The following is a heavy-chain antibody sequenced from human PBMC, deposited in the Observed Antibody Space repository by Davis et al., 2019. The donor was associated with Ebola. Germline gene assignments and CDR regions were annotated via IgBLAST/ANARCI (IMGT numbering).Heavy chain of an antibody. V-gene: IGHV3-7*03. J-gene: IGHJ2*01. CDR1: GFTFKTYW. D-gene: IGHD1-14*01. CDR3: ARYRYRWSAWFFDL. Sequence: PGGSLRLSCEASGFTFKTYWMSWVRQTAGKGLEWVAKIKQDGSEENYVDSAKGRFTISRDNAKNSLSMQLNSLRVEDTAVYYCARYRYRWSAWFFDLWGRGTLVTVSS. CDR2: IKQDGSEE.